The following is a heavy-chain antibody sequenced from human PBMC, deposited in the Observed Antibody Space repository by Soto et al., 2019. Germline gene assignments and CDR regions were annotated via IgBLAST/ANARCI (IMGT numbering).Heavy chain of an antibody. D-gene: IGHD4-17*01. V-gene: IGHV3-23*01. CDR2: ISGSGGST. CDR3: AKDTYGDYIFDY. Sequence: SGGSLRLSCAASGFTFSSYAMSWVRQAPGKGLEWVSVISGSGGSTYYADSVKGRFTISSDNSKNTLYLQMNSLRAEDTAVYYCAKDTYGDYIFDYWGQGTLVTVSS. CDR1: GFTFSSYA. J-gene: IGHJ4*02.